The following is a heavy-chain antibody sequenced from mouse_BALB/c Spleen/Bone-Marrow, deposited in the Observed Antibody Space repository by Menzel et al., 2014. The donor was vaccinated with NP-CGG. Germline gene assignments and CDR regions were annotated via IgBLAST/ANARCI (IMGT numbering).Heavy chain of an antibody. J-gene: IGHJ4*01. V-gene: IGHV14-3*02. CDR3: ARWEYYAMDY. CDR2: IDPANGNT. CDR1: GFNIKDTY. Sequence: VQLQQPGAELVKPGASVKLSCTASGFNIKDTYMHWVKQRPEQGQEWIGRIDPANGNTKYDPKFQGKATITADTSSNTAYLQLSSLTSEDTAVYYCARWEYYAMDYWGQGTSVTVSS. D-gene: IGHD4-1*01.